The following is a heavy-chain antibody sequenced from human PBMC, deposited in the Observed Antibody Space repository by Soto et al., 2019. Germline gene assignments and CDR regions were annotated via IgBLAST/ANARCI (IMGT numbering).Heavy chain of an antibody. Sequence: QVQLVQSGAEVKKPGASVKVSCKASGYTFTSYDINWVRQATGQGLEWMGWMNPNSGNTGYAQKFQGRVTMTSNTSISTAYMALCSLRSEDTAGYYCAMTLYGDNVDYWGQGTLVTVSS. V-gene: IGHV1-8*01. CDR3: AMTLYGDNVDY. D-gene: IGHD4-17*01. CDR1: GYTFTSYD. CDR2: MNPNSGNT. J-gene: IGHJ4*02.